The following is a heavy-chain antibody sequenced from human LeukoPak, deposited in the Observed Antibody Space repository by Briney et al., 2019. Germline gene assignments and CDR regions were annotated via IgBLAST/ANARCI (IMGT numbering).Heavy chain of an antibody. J-gene: IGHJ6*03. D-gene: IGHD2-2*01. CDR1: GYSISSGYY. CDR2: IYRSGST. Sequence: SETLSLTCTVSGYSISSGYYWVWIRPPPGKGLEWIGSIYRSGSTNYNPSLKSRVTVSVDTSKNQFSLKVNSVTAADTAVYYCARGDCSSTICYSPMDVWGKGTTVTVSS. V-gene: IGHV4-38-2*02. CDR3: ARGDCSSTICYSPMDV.